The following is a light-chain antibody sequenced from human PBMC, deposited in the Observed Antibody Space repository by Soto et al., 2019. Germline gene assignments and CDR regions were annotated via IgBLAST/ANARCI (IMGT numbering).Light chain of an antibody. CDR3: ALLCRGSWV. CDR2: KTS. Sequence: QTVVTQEPALTVAPGRTVTLTCALNTGAVTRDYDPNWYQRKPGQAHSTLIYKTSNKHSRTPARFSGSLLGGKAALTLSGVQHEDEADYYCALLCRGSWVFGGGTKLTVL. CDR1: TGAVTRDYD. V-gene: IGLV7-43*01. J-gene: IGLJ3*02.